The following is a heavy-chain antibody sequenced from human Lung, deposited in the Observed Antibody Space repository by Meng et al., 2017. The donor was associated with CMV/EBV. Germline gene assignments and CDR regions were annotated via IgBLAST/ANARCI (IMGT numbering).Heavy chain of an antibody. CDR3: GLIMIDRFDP. V-gene: IGHV1-8*01. CDR1: GYTFTSYD. D-gene: IGHD3-16*01. J-gene: IGHJ5*02. CDR2: MNPNSGNT. Sequence: KVSCKASGYTFTSYDIDWVRQATGQGLEWMGWMNPNSGNTGYAQKFQGRVTMTRNTSISTAYMELSSLRSEDTAVYYCGLIMIDRFDPWGQGTLVTVSS.